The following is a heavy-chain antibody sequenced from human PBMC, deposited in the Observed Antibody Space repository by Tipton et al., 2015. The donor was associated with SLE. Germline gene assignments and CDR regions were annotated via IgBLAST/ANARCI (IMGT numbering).Heavy chain of an antibody. V-gene: IGHV4-59*08. CDR2: IYDSGST. CDR1: GGSISGHY. Sequence: TLSLTCTVSGGSISGHYRSWIRQPPGKGLEWIGYIYDSGSTSYNPSLKSRVTISEDTSKNQFSLKLNSVTAADTAVYYCARINRHNPWSNYHPTDAFDIWGQGTMVTVSS. J-gene: IGHJ3*02. CDR3: ARINRHNPWSNYHPTDAFDI. D-gene: IGHD3-10*01.